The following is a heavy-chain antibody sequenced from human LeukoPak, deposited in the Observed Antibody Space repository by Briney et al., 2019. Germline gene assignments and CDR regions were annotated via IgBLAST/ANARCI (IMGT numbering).Heavy chain of an antibody. D-gene: IGHD3-10*01. CDR1: GFTLSSYS. J-gene: IGHJ5*02. CDR2: ISSSSSTI. CDR3: ARDVYGSGKNWFDP. Sequence: GGSLRLSCAASGFTLSSYSMNWVRQAPGKGLEWVSYISSSSSTIYYADSVKGRFTISRDNAKNSLYLQMNSLRAEDTAVYYCARDVYGSGKNWFDPWGQGTLVTVSS. V-gene: IGHV3-48*01.